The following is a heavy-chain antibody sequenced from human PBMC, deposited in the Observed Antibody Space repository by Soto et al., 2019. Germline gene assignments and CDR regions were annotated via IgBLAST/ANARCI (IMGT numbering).Heavy chain of an antibody. J-gene: IGHJ4*02. CDR2: ISATGSDT. CDR3: AKDLVRWSFDY. Sequence: GGSLRLSCAASGFTFSIYGMNWVRQAPGKGLEWVSSISATGSDTYHADSVKDRFTISRDNFKNTLYLQTNSLRAEDTVVYYWAKDLVRWSFDYWGQGTLVTVSS. D-gene: IGHD2-15*01. V-gene: IGHV3-23*01. CDR1: GFTFSIYG.